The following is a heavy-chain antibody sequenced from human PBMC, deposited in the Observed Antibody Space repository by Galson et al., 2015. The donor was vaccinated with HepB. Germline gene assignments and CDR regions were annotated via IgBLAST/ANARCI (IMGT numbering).Heavy chain of an antibody. CDR1: GGTFSSYA. D-gene: IGHD2-2*02. J-gene: IGHJ6*03. Sequence: SVKVSCKASGGTFSSYAISWVRQAPGQGLEWMGGIIPIFGTANYAQKFQGRVTITADESTSTAYMELSSLRSEDTAVYYCARVGGYCSSTSCYTQLAGRENYYYYYYMDVWGKGTTVTVSS. CDR2: IIPIFGTA. V-gene: IGHV1-69*13. CDR3: ARVGGYCSSTSCYTQLAGRENYYYYYYMDV.